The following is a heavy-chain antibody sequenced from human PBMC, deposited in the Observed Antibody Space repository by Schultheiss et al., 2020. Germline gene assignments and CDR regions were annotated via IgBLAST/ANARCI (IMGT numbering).Heavy chain of an antibody. CDR1: GFTFSSYG. J-gene: IGHJ4*02. D-gene: IGHD3-10*01. V-gene: IGHV3-30*03. CDR2: ISYDGSNK. CDR3: ARDSPPGGRGRLDY. Sequence: GGSLRLSCAASGFTFSSYGMHWVRQAPGKGLEWVAVISYDGSNKYYADSVKGRFTISRDNSKNTLYLQMNSLRAEDTAVYYCARDSPPGGRGRLDYWGQGTLVTVSS.